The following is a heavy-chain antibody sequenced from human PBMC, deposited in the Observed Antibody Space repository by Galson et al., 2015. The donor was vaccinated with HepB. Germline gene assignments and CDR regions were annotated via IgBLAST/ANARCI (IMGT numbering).Heavy chain of an antibody. Sequence: SLRLSCAASGFTFSSYWMSWVRQAPGKGLEWVANIKQDGSEKYYVDSVKGRFTISRDNAKNSLYLQMNSLRAEDTAVYYCARAGGIVWLATFDYWGQGTLVTVAS. CDR1: GFTFSSYW. D-gene: IGHD1-26*01. CDR2: IKQDGSEK. V-gene: IGHV3-7*01. CDR3: ARAGGIVWLATFDY. J-gene: IGHJ4*02.